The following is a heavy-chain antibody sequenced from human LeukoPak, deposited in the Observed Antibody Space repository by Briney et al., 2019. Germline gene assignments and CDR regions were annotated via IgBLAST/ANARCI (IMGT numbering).Heavy chain of an antibody. CDR2: IKPDGSAT. CDR1: GFTFSQHW. V-gene: IGHV3-7*04. J-gene: IGHJ3*02. D-gene: IGHD2-15*01. CDR3: AREYCSGGSCYSGSFDI. Sequence: GGSLRLSCAVSGFTFSQHWMTWVRQAPGKGLQWVAQIKPDGSATYYVDSVKGRFTISRDNARNSLYLQMNSLRPEDTAVYYCAREYCSGGSCYSGSFDIWGQGTMVTVSS.